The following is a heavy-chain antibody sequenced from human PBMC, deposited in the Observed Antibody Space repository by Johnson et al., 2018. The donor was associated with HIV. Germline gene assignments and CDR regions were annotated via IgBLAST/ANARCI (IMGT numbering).Heavy chain of an antibody. Sequence: VQLVESGGGVVQPGRSLRLSCAASGFTVSSNYMSWVRQAPGKGLEWVSVIYSGSTIYYADSVKGRFTISRDNAKNSLDLQRNSLRAEDTALYYCARDLAYGYIVLVSAFGIWGQGTMVTVSS. J-gene: IGHJ3*02. D-gene: IGHD2-8*02. V-gene: IGHV3-66*01. CDR2: IYSGSTI. CDR3: ARDLAYGYIVLVSAFGI. CDR1: GFTVSSNY.